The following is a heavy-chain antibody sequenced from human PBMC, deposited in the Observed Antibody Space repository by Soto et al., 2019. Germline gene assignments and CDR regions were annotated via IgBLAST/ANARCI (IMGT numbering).Heavy chain of an antibody. CDR3: ARVDWGSFDY. D-gene: IGHD3-9*01. CDR1: GASLSGYY. V-gene: IGHV4-59*01. CDR2: ILYSGST. J-gene: IGHJ4*02. Sequence: PSETLSLTCTVSGASLSGYYWAWIRQPPGKGLEWIGNILYSGSTDYNPSLKSRVTMSLDTSRSNFSLKIRSVTTADTAVYYCARVDWGSFDYWGQGTLVTVSS.